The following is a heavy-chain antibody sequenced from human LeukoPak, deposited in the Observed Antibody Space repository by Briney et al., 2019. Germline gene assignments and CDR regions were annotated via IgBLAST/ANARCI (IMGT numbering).Heavy chain of an antibody. CDR2: INHGGST. V-gene: IGHV4-34*01. Sequence: SETLSPTCAVHGGSFSGYYWDWIRQPPGRGLEWIGEINHGGSTNYNPSLKSRVTISVDTSKYQFSLRLTSVSAADTAVYYCARGRNYYDNSAYYSLIFDSWGQGTLVTVSS. D-gene: IGHD3-22*01. J-gene: IGHJ4*02. CDR3: ARGRNYYDNSAYYSLIFDS. CDR1: GGSFSGYY.